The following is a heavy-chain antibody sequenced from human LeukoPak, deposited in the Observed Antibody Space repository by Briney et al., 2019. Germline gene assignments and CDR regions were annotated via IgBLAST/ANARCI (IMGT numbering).Heavy chain of an antibody. J-gene: IGHJ4*02. CDR2: ISSSSSTI. Sequence: GGSLRLSCAASGFTFSSYSMNWVRQAPGKGLEWVSYISSSSSTIYYADSVKGRFTISRDNAKNSLYLQMNSLRAEDTAVYYCARGLLRSIDYWGQGTLVTVSS. CDR1: GFTFSSYS. V-gene: IGHV3-48*01. D-gene: IGHD2-15*01. CDR3: ARGLLRSIDY.